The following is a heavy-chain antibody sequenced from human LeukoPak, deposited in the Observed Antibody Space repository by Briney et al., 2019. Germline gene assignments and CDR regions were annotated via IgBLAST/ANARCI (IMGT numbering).Heavy chain of an antibody. CDR2: INSDGSSI. CDR3: ARSRGVATIPYGMDV. D-gene: IGHD5-12*01. V-gene: IGHV3-74*01. CDR1: GFTFSSYW. J-gene: IGHJ6*02. Sequence: GGSLRLSCAASGFTFSSYWMHWVRQAPGKGLVWVSRINSDGSSISYADSVKGRFTISRDNAKNTLYLQMSSLRAEDTAVYYCARSRGVATIPYGMDVWGQGTTVTVSS.